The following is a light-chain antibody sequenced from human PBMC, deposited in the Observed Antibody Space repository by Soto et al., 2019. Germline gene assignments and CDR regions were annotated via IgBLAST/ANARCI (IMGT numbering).Light chain of an antibody. J-gene: IGLJ3*02. CDR2: EVS. CDR3: NSYTSTNTLNWV. V-gene: IGLV2-14*01. CDR1: SSDVGGYNY. Sequence: QSVLTQPASVSGSPGQSITISCIGTSSDVGGYNYVSWYQQHPGKAPKLMIYEVSNRPSGVSNRFSGSKSGNTASLTISGLQAEDEAEYYCNSYTSTNTLNWVFGGGTKLTVL.